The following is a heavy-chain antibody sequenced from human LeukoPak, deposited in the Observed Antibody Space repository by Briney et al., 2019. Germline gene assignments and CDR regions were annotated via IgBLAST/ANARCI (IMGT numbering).Heavy chain of an antibody. CDR1: GFTFSSYA. J-gene: IGHJ4*02. D-gene: IGHD1-26*01. CDR2: ISYDGSNK. V-gene: IGHV3-30-3*01. Sequence: GGSLRLSCAASGFTFSSYAMHWVRQAPGKGLEWVAVISYDGSNKYYADSVKGRFTISRDNAKNSLYLQMNSLRAEDTAVYYCARDVEWELPAVGDYWGQGTLVTVSS. CDR3: ARDVEWELPAVGDY.